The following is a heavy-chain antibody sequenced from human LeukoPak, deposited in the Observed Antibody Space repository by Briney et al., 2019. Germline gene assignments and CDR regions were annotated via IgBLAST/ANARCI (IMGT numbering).Heavy chain of an antibody. Sequence: GASVKVSCKASGYTFTSYGISWVRQAPGQGLEWMGWISAYNGNTNYAQKLQGRVTMTTDTSTSTAYMELRSLRSDDTAVYYCARDLFLDYRTKYPAHHYFDYWGQGTLATVSS. D-gene: IGHD4-11*01. V-gene: IGHV1-18*01. CDR3: ARDLFLDYRTKYPAHHYFDY. CDR1: GYTFTSYG. J-gene: IGHJ4*02. CDR2: ISAYNGNT.